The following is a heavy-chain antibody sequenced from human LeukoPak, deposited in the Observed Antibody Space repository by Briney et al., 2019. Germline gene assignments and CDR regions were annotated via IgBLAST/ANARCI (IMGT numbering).Heavy chain of an antibody. J-gene: IGHJ4*02. CDR3: AKDTSWGVVTATFDY. CDR2: INSDGSST. Sequence: GGSLRLSCAASGFTFSSYWMHWVRQAPGKGLVWVSRINSDGSSTSYADSVKGRFTISRDNAKNSLYLQMNSLRAEDTALYYCAKDTSWGVVTATFDYWGQGTLVTVSS. V-gene: IGHV3-74*01. D-gene: IGHD2-21*02. CDR1: GFTFSSYW.